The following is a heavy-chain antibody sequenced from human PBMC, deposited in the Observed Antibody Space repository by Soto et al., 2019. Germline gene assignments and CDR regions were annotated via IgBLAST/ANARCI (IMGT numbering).Heavy chain of an antibody. D-gene: IGHD1-20*01. V-gene: IGHV5-51*01. J-gene: IGHJ4*02. CDR1: GYNFATYW. CDR2: IYPHDSDT. Sequence: EVQLVQSGAEVKKPGESLKISCKGSGYNFATYWIGWVRQMPGKGLEWMGIIYPHDSDTRYSPSFQGQVTISGDKSISTAYLQWSSLKASDTAIYYCARRLDNTLDFWGQGTLVTVSS. CDR3: ARRLDNTLDF.